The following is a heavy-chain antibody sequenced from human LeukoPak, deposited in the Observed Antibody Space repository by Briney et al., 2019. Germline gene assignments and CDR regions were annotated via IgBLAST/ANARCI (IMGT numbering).Heavy chain of an antibody. CDR3: ARDAGVFVVVPAASDY. Sequence: ASVKVSCKASGGTFSSYAISWVRQAPGQGLEWMGRIIPILGIANYAQKFQGRVTITADKSTSTAYMELSRLRSDDTAVYYCARDAGVFVVVPAASDYWGQGTLVTVSS. CDR2: IIPILGIA. D-gene: IGHD2-2*01. CDR1: GGTFSSYA. J-gene: IGHJ4*02. V-gene: IGHV1-69*04.